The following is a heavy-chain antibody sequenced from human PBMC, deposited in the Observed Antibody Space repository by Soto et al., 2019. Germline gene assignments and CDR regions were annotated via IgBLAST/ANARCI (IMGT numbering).Heavy chain of an antibody. CDR2: MNPNSGNT. CDR3: ARGPIVVVPAAPATFNWFDP. CDR1: GYTFTSYD. Sequence: ASVKVSCKASGYTFTSYDINGVRQATGQGLEWMGWMNPNSGNTGYAQKFQGRVTMTRNTSISTAYMELSSLRSEDTAVYYCARGPIVVVPAAPATFNWFDPWGLGTLATVSS. V-gene: IGHV1-8*01. D-gene: IGHD2-2*01. J-gene: IGHJ5*02.